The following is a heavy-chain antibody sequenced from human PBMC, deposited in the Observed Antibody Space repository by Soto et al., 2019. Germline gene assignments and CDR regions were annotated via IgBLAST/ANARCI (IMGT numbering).Heavy chain of an antibody. Sequence: EVQLVESGGGLVQPGGSLRLSCAASGFTFSSYSMNWVRQAPGKGLEWVSYISSSSSPIYYADSVKGRFTISRDNAKKSLYLQMNSLRAEDTAVYYYARVGYDLYYFDYWGQGTLVTVSS. CDR1: GFTFSSYS. J-gene: IGHJ4*02. CDR2: ISSSSSPI. V-gene: IGHV3-48*01. D-gene: IGHD3-3*01. CDR3: ARVGYDLYYFDY.